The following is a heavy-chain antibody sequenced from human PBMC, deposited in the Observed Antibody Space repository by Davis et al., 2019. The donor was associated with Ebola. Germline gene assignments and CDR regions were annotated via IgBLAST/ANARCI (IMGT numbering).Heavy chain of an antibody. D-gene: IGHD2-15*01. Sequence: AASVKVSCKASGYTFTSYYMHWVRQAPGQGLEWMGIINPSGGSTSYAQKFQGRVTMTRDTSTSTVYMELSSLRSEDTAVYYCAGGPFGVVVVAATDYWGQGTLVTVSS. CDR1: GYTFTSYY. J-gene: IGHJ4*02. CDR2: INPSGGST. V-gene: IGHV1-46*01. CDR3: AGGPFGVVVVAATDY.